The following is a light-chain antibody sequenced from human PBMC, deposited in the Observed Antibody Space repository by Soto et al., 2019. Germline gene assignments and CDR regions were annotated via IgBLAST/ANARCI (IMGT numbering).Light chain of an antibody. J-gene: IGKJ4*01. CDR2: GAS. Sequence: IQLTQSPPSLSASVGDRVTITCRAGQDNSSYLAWYQQKPGKAPKLLIYGASTLQSGVPSRFSGSGSGTEFALTISSMQLEDFATYYCQQLDSYPPTFGGGTRVELK. V-gene: IGKV1-9*01. CDR3: QQLDSYPPT. CDR1: QDNSSY.